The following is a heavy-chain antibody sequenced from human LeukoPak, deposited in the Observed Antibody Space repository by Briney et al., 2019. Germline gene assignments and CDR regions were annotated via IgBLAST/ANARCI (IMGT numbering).Heavy chain of an antibody. D-gene: IGHD2-2*01. CDR3: AREGGYCSSTSCPLNYYYYGMDV. J-gene: IGHJ6*04. V-gene: IGHV3-33*01. CDR2: IWYDGSNK. CDR1: GFTFSSHG. Sequence: GRSLRLSCAASGFTFSSHGMHWVRQAPGKGLEWVAVIWYDGSNKYYADSVKGRFTISRDNSKNTLYLQMNSLRAEDMAVYYCAREGGYCSSTSCPLNYYYYGMDVWGKGTTVTVSS.